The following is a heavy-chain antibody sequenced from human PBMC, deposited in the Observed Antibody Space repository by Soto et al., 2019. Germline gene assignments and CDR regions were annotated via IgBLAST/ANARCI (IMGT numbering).Heavy chain of an antibody. D-gene: IGHD6-13*01. CDR3: ARHGAGTYYYYYMDV. V-gene: IGHV5-51*01. CDR2: IYPGDSDT. J-gene: IGHJ6*02. Sequence: GESLKISCKGSGYSFTSYWIGWVRQMPGKGLEWMGIIYPGDSDTRYSPSFQGQVTISADKSISTAYLQWSSLKASDTAMYYCARHGAGTYYYYYMDVWGQGTTVTVSS. CDR1: GYSFTSYW.